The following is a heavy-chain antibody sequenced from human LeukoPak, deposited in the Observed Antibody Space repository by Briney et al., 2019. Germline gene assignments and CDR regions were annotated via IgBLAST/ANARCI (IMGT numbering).Heavy chain of an antibody. J-gene: IGHJ5*02. D-gene: IGHD2-15*01. V-gene: IGHV1-18*04. CDR2: ISAYNGNT. Sequence: ASVKVSCKASGYTFTSYGISWVRQAPGQGLEWMGWISAYNGNTNYAQKLQGRVTMTTDTSTSTAYMELRSLGSDDTAVYYCARARYCSGGSCRPPGWFDPWGQGTLVTVPS. CDR3: ARARYCSGGSCRPPGWFDP. CDR1: GYTFTSYG.